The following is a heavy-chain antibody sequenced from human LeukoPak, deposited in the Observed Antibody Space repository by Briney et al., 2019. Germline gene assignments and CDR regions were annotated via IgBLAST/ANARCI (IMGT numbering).Heavy chain of an antibody. CDR3: AKDDLVSDMVRGVMNY. CDR2: ISGSGGST. V-gene: IGHV3-23*01. D-gene: IGHD3-10*01. J-gene: IGHJ4*02. Sequence: GGSLRLSCATSGFTLSSNYMSWVRQAPGKGLEWVSAISGSGGSTYYADSVKGRFTISRDNSKNTLYLQMNSLRAEDTAVYYCAKDDLVSDMVRGVMNYWGQGTLVTVSS. CDR1: GFTLSSNY.